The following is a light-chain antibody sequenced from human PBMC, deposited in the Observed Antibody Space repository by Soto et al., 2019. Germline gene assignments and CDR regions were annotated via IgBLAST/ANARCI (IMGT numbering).Light chain of an antibody. CDR2: DAS. Sequence: DIQLTQSPSSLSASVGDRVTITCQASQDNSNHLNWYQQKPGKAPNLLIYDASDLATGVPSRFSVGGAGTFFSFSINSLQPEDIATYYCQKHDGVLLFGPGTKVEIK. J-gene: IGKJ3*01. V-gene: IGKV1-33*01. CDR1: QDNSNH. CDR3: QKHDGVLL.